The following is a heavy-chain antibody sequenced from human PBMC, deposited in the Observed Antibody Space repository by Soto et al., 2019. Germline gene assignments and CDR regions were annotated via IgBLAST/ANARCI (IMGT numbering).Heavy chain of an antibody. CDR3: ARDQTAMVTMGCFDY. J-gene: IGHJ4*02. CDR1: GFTFSSYA. D-gene: IGHD5-18*01. CDR2: ISYDGSNK. V-gene: IGHV3-30-3*01. Sequence: QVQLVESGGGVVQPGRSLRLSCAASGFTFSSYAMHWVRQAPGKGLEWVAVISYDGSNKYYADSVKGRFTISRDNSKNTLNLQMNSLRAEDTAVYYGARDQTAMVTMGCFDYWGQGTLVTVSS.